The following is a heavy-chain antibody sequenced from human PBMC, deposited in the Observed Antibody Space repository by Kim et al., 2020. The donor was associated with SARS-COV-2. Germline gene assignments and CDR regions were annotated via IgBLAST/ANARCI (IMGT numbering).Heavy chain of an antibody. CDR2: ISYSGYT. D-gene: IGHD1-1*01. CDR1: GDSISSSDYY. J-gene: IGHJ5*02. Sequence: SETLSLTCTVSGDSISSSDYYWGWIRQPPGKGLEWIGTISYSGYTYYNPSLKSRVTISADTSRNHFSLKLSSLTAADTALYYCTRGQLGFWFDPWGQGTLVTVSS. V-gene: IGHV4-39*02. CDR3: TRGQLGFWFDP.